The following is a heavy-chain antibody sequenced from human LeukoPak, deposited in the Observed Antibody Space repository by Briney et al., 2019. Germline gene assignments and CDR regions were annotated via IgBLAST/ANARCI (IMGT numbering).Heavy chain of an antibody. CDR2: IDWDDDK. D-gene: IGHD3-10*01. V-gene: IGHV2-70*10. CDR1: GFSLSTSGMC. CDR3: ALTTMVRGVTLARNWFDP. Sequence: SGPALVKPTQPLTLTCTFSGFSLSTSGMCVSWIRQPPRKALECISRIDWDDDKYYSTSLKTRLTISKDTSKNQVVLTMTNMDPVDTATYYCALTTMVRGVTLARNWFDPWGQGTLVTVSS. J-gene: IGHJ5*02.